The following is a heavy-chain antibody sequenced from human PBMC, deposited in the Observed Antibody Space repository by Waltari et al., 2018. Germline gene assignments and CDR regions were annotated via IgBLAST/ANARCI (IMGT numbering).Heavy chain of an antibody. D-gene: IGHD3-9*01. CDR2: IYYSGST. V-gene: IGHV4-59*11. Sequence: QVQLQESGPGLVKPSETLSLTCTVSGGSISSHYWSWLRQPPGKGLEWIGYIYYSGSTNYNPSLKSRVTISVDTSKNQFSLKLSSVTAADTAVYYCARGRYYDILTGLYYFDYWGQGTLVTVSS. J-gene: IGHJ4*02. CDR3: ARGRYYDILTGLYYFDY. CDR1: GGSISSHY.